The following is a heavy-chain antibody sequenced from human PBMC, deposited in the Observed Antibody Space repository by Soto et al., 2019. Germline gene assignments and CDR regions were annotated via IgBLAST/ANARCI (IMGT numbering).Heavy chain of an antibody. CDR2: IYYSGST. CDR1: GGSISSYY. D-gene: IGHD3-22*01. CDR3: ARADSSGPLDY. Sequence: PSETLSLTCTVSGGSISSYYWSWIRQPPGKGLEWIGYIYYSGSTYYNPSLKSRVTISVDTSKNQFSLKLSSVTAADTAVYYCARADSSGPLDYWGQGTLVTVSS. V-gene: IGHV4-59*08. J-gene: IGHJ4*02.